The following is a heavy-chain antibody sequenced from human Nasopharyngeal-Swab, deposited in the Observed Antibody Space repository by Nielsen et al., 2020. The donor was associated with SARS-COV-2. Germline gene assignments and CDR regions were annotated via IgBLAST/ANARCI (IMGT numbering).Heavy chain of an antibody. D-gene: IGHD2-2*02. CDR2: IYHSGST. Sequence: SETLSLTCAVYGGSFSGYYWSWIRQPPGKGLEWIGSIYHSGSTYYNPSLKSRVTISVDTSTNQFSLKLTSVTAADTAVYYCATDCSSTTCYTGTRLGFDIWGQGTMVTVSS. CDR1: GGSFSGYY. CDR3: ATDCSSTTCYTGTRLGFDI. V-gene: IGHV4-34*01. J-gene: IGHJ3*02.